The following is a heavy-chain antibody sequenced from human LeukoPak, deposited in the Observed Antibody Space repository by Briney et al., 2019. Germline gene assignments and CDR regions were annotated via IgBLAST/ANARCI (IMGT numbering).Heavy chain of an antibody. CDR2: IYYSGIT. D-gene: IGHD3-22*01. Sequence: PSETLSLTCTVSGGSISSYYWSWIRQPPGKGLELIGYIYYSGITNYNPSLKTRVTISVDASQNQCSLKLSSVTAADTAVYYCAREGYYDSSGYPTFDYWGQGTLVTVSS. CDR1: GGSISSYY. CDR3: AREGYYDSSGYPTFDY. V-gene: IGHV4-59*01. J-gene: IGHJ4*02.